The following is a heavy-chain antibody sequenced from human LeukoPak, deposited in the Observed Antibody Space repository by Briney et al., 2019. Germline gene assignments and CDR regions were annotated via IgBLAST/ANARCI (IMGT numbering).Heavy chain of an antibody. CDR3: ARDESLERRPYGVLHP. J-gene: IGHJ5*02. Sequence: SGTLSLTCAVSGDSISSSNWWNWVRQPPGKGLEWIGEIYHSGSTNYNPSLKSRVTISVDTSKNQFSLKLSSVTAADTAVYYCARDESLERRPYGVLHPWGQGTLVTVSS. CDR2: IYHSGST. D-gene: IGHD1-1*01. V-gene: IGHV4-4*02. CDR1: GDSISSSNW.